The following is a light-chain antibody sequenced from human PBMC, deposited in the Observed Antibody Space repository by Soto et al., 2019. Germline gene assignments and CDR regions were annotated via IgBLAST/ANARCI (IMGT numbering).Light chain of an antibody. CDR1: SSDVGGYNY. V-gene: IGLV2-8*01. CDR2: EVS. Sequence: QSALTQPPSASGSPGQSVTISCTGTSSDVGGYNYVSWYQQHPGKAPKAMIYEVSKRPSGVPDRFSGSKSGNTASLTVSGLQAEDEADYYCSSYAGSNIVLFGGGTKVTVL. CDR3: SSYAGSNIVL. J-gene: IGLJ2*01.